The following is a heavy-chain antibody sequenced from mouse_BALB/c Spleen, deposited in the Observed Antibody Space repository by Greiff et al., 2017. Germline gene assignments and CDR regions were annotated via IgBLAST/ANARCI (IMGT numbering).Heavy chain of an antibody. D-gene: IGHD2-10*02. CDR2: IWAGGST. V-gene: IGHV2-9*02. CDR3: ARDGYGNYGYFDV. CDR1: GFSLTSYG. Sequence: VKLVESGPGLVAPSQSLSITCTVSGFSLTSYGVHWVRQPPGKGLEWLGVIWAGGSTNYNSALMSRLSISKDNSKSQVFLKMNSLQTDDTAMYYCARDGYGNYGYFDVWGAGTTVTVSS. J-gene: IGHJ1*01.